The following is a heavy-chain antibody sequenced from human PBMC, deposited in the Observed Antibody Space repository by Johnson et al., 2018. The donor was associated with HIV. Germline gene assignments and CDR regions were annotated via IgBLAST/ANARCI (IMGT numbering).Heavy chain of an antibody. J-gene: IGHJ3*02. CDR3: ARDLSGSYRSDAFDI. V-gene: IGHV3-30-3*01. CDR2: TSYDGTYK. D-gene: IGHD1-26*01. CDR1: GFTFNNYA. Sequence: QVQLVESGGGLVQPGRSLRLSCAASGFTFNNYATHWVRQAPGKGLEWVALTSYDGTYKYYIDSVKGRFTISRDNAKNSLYLQMNSLRAEDTAVYYCARDLSGSYRSDAFDIWGQGTMVTVSS.